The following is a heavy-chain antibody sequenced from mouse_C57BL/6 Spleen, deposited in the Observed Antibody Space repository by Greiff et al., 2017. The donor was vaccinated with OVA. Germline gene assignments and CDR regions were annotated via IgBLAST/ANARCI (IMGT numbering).Heavy chain of an antibody. CDR1: GYTFTDYN. J-gene: IGHJ1*03. V-gene: IGHV1-18*01. CDR2: INPNNGGT. D-gene: IGHD1-1*01. Sequence: VQLKESGPELVKPGASVKIPCKASGYTFTDYNMDWVKQSHGKSLEWIGDINPNNGGTIYNQKFKGKATLTVDKSSSTAYMELRSLTSEDTAVYYCARGMDGSSYWYFDVWGTGTTVTVSS. CDR3: ARGMDGSSYWYFDV.